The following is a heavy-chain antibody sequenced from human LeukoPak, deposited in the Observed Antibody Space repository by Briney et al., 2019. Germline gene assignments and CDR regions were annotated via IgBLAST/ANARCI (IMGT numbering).Heavy chain of an antibody. CDR2: MNPNSGNT. CDR1: GYTFTSYG. Sequence: ASVKVSCKASGYTFTSYGISWVRQAPGQGLEWMGWMNPNSGNTGYAQKFQGRVTITRNTSISTAYMELSSLRSEDTAVYYCARGDMGYGVTWFDPWGQGTLVTVSS. D-gene: IGHD4-17*01. CDR3: ARGDMGYGVTWFDP. V-gene: IGHV1-8*03. J-gene: IGHJ5*02.